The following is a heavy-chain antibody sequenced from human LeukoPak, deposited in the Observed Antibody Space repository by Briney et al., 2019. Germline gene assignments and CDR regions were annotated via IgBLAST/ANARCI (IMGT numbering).Heavy chain of an antibody. V-gene: IGHV4-61*02. Sequence: SETLSLTCTVSGGSISSGSYYWSWIRQPAGKGLEWIGRIYTSGSTNYNPSLKSRVTISVDTSKNQFSLKLSSVTAADTAVYYCARGGGVGGYYYYMDVWGKGTTVTVSS. J-gene: IGHJ6*03. CDR1: GGSISSGSYY. CDR2: IYTSGST. D-gene: IGHD3-10*01. CDR3: ARGGGVGGYYYYMDV.